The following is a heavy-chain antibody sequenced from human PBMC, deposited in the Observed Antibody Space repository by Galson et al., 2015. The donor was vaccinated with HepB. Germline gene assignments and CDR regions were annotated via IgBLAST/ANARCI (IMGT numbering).Heavy chain of an antibody. CDR1: GFTFSSYG. V-gene: IGHV3-30*18. CDR2: ISYPGRHK. Sequence: SLRLSCAASGFTFSSYGMHWVRQAPGKGLEWLAAISYPGRHKYYADSVKGRFTISRDNSKNTLYLHMNSLRAEDTAVYYCAKDTLGYWGQGTLVTVSS. J-gene: IGHJ4*02. CDR3: AKDTLGY. D-gene: IGHD3-16*01.